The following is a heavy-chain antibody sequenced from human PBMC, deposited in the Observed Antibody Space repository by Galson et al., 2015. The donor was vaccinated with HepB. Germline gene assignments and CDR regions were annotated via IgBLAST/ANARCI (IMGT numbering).Heavy chain of an antibody. V-gene: IGHV4-4*02. CDR2: IYHSGST. Sequence: ETLSLTCAVSGGSISSSNWWSWVRQPPGKGLEWIGEIYHSGSTNYNPSLKSRVTISVDKSKNQFSLKLSSVTASDTAVYYCARGGSSGERWFDPWGQGTLVTVSS. CDR1: GGSISSSNW. CDR3: ARGGSSGERWFDP. J-gene: IGHJ5*02. D-gene: IGHD3-10*01.